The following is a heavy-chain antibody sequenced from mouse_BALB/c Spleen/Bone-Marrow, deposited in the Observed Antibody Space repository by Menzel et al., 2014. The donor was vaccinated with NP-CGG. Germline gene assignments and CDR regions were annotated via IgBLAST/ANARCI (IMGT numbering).Heavy chain of an antibody. CDR2: INPYNNGT. CDR3: AREDGYYGTDY. D-gene: IGHD2-3*01. Sequence: EVQLQQSGPELVKPGASVKMSCKASGYTFTSYVLHWVKQKPGQGLEWIGYINPYNNGTKSNEKFKGKATLTSDKSSSTAYMELSSLTSEDSAVYYCAREDGYYGTDYWGQRTSATVSS. V-gene: IGHV1-14*01. CDR1: GYTFTSYV. J-gene: IGHJ4*01.